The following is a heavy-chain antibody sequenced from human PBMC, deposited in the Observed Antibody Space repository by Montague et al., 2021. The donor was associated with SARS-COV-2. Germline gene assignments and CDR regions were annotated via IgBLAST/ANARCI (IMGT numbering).Heavy chain of an antibody. J-gene: IGHJ2*01. V-gene: IGHV4-4*07. CDR3: ARSTFYSSGWWDNWYFDL. CDR1: GGSISSYY. Sequence: SETQSLICTISGGSISSYYWSWIRQSAGKGLEWIGRFYTTGSTNYNPSLKSRVTMSVDTSKNQFSLKLSSVTAADTAVYYCARSTFYSSGWWDNWYFDLWGRGTLVTVSS. CDR2: FYTTGST. D-gene: IGHD6-19*01.